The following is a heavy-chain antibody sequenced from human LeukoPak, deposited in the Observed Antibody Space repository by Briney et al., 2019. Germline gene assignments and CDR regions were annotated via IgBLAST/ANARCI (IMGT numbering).Heavy chain of an antibody. D-gene: IGHD6-13*01. CDR2: ISFDGSNK. CDR3: ARYSSSWYAYYYGMDV. Sequence: GGSLRLSCAASGFTFSSYAMLWVRQAPGKGLEWVAVISFDGSNKYYADSVKGRFTISRDNSKNTLYLQMNSLRAEDTAVYYCARYSSSWYAYYYGMDVWGQGTTVTVSS. J-gene: IGHJ6*02. V-gene: IGHV3-30-3*01. CDR1: GFTFSSYA.